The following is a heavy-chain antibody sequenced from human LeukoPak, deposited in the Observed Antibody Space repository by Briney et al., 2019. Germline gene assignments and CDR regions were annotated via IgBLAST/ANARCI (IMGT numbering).Heavy chain of an antibody. J-gene: IGHJ4*02. V-gene: IGHV3-23*01. Sequence: GGSLRLSCAASGFTFSSYAMSWVRQAPGKGLEWVSAISGSGGSTYYADSVKGRFTISRDNSKNTLYLQMNSLRAEDTAVYYCARDLGYGGNVFDYWGQGTLVTVSS. D-gene: IGHD4-23*01. CDR2: ISGSGGST. CDR1: GFTFSSYA. CDR3: ARDLGYGGNVFDY.